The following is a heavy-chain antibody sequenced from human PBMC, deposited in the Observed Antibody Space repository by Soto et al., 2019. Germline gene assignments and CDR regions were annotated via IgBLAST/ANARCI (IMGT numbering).Heavy chain of an antibody. D-gene: IGHD1-1*01. Sequence: PSETLSLTCTVSGGSVSSGSYYWSWIRQPPGKGLEWIGYIYYSGSTNYNPSLKSRVTISVDTSKNQFSLKLSSVTAADTAVYYCARGGTWGGPYANWFDPWGQGTLVTVSS. J-gene: IGHJ5*02. CDR1: GGSVSSGSYY. CDR3: ARGGTWGGPYANWFDP. CDR2: IYYSGST. V-gene: IGHV4-61*01.